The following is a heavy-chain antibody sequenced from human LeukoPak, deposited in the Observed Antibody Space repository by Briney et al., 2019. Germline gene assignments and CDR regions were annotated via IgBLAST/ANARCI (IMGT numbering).Heavy chain of an antibody. CDR2: AYYSGST. V-gene: IGHV4-59*08. J-gene: IGHJ4*02. Sequence: SETLSLTCTVSGDSISSYHWTWIRQPPGRGLEWIGYAYYSGSTNYNPSLKSRVSISLDTSNKQFSLKLTSVTAADTAIYYCATYTRHCSGGTCYSIDYWGQGTLVSVSS. D-gene: IGHD2-15*01. CDR3: ATYTRHCSGGTCYSIDY. CDR1: GDSISSYH.